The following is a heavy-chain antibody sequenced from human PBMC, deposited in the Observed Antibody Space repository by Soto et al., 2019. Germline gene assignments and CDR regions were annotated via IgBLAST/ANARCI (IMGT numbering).Heavy chain of an antibody. CDR2: IYYTGST. Sequence: PSETLSLTCSVPGRSINDFYWSWIRQPPGKGLEWIGYIYYTGSTKYNPSLKSRVTISIDTSKDQFSLNVTSITAADTGLYYCARVYGGSSHDYWGQGALVTVSS. D-gene: IGHD2-15*01. CDR1: GRSINDFY. J-gene: IGHJ4*02. V-gene: IGHV4-59*01. CDR3: ARVYGGSSHDY.